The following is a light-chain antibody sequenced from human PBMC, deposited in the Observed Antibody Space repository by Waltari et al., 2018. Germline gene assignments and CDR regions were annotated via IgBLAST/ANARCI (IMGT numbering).Light chain of an antibody. Sequence: EIVLTQSPGTLSLSPGDRATLSCRASQNVNSFLAWYQQKRGQAPRLLIYDASKRATGIPDRISGSGSGTDFTLTISSLQSEDFAVYYCQQYNNWPLTFGQGTKLEIK. CDR2: DAS. CDR3: QQYNNWPLT. J-gene: IGKJ2*01. CDR1: QNVNSF. V-gene: IGKV3-11*01.